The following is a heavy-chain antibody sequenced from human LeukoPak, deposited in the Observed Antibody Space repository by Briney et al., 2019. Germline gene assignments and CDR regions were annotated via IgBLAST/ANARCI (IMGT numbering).Heavy chain of an antibody. J-gene: IGHJ4*02. CDR1: GFTFSSYE. CDR3: ARGSHLNSSSWYGGNDY. D-gene: IGHD6-13*01. V-gene: IGHV3-48*03. CDR2: ISSSGSTI. Sequence: GGSLRLSCTASGFTFSSYEMNWVRQAPGKGLEWVSYISSSGSTIYYADSVKGRFTISRDNAKNSLYLQMNSLRAEDTAVYYCARGSHLNSSSWYGGNDYWGQGTLVTVSS.